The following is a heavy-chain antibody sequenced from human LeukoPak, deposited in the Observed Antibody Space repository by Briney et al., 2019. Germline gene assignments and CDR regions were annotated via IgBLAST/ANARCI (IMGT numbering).Heavy chain of an antibody. J-gene: IGHJ4*02. CDR2: ISDTGVT. V-gene: IGHV3-64D*06. Sequence: PGGSLRLSCAASGFTFSSYSMNWVRQAPGKGLEYVSAISDTGVTYYTDSVKGRFTISRDNSKNTVHLQMSSLRAEDTAIYYCVGFDYWGQGTLVTVSS. CDR1: GFTFSSYS. CDR3: VGFDY.